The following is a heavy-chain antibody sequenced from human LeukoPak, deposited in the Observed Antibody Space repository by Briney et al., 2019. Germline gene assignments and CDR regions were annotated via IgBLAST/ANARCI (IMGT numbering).Heavy chain of an antibody. D-gene: IGHD6-13*01. CDR2: IYYSGST. CDR3: ARDRNRYIAAAGNGHFDY. V-gene: IGHV4-39*07. CDR1: GGSISSSSYY. Sequence: SETLSLTCTVSGGSISSSSYYWGWIRQPPGKGLEWIGSIYYSGSTYYNPSLKSRVTISVDTSKNQFSLKLSSVTAADTAVYYCARDRNRYIAAAGNGHFDYWGQGTLVTVSS. J-gene: IGHJ4*02.